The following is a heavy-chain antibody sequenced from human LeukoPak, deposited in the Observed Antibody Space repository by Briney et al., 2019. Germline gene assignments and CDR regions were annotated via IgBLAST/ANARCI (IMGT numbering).Heavy chain of an antibody. Sequence: PGGSLRLSCAASGFTVSSNYMSWVRQAPGKGLEWVSVIYSGGSTYYADSVKGRFTISRDNSKNTLYLQMNSLRAEDTAVYYCARESGYDYYCYYYGMDVWGQGTTVTVSS. CDR3: ARESGYDYYCYYYGMDV. D-gene: IGHD5-12*01. J-gene: IGHJ6*02. CDR2: IYSGGST. CDR1: GFTVSSNY. V-gene: IGHV3-66*01.